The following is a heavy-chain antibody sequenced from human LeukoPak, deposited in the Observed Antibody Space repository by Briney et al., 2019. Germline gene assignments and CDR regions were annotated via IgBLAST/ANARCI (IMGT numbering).Heavy chain of an antibody. CDR2: INHSGST. CDR3: ARCRYFDWLLSHNWFDP. Sequence: SETLSLTCAVYGGSFSGYYWSWIRQPPGKGLEWIGEINHSGSTNYTPSLKSRVTISVDTSKNQFSLKLSSVTAADTAVYYCARCRYFDWLLSHNWFDPWGQGTLVTVSS. D-gene: IGHD3-9*01. CDR1: GGSFSGYY. V-gene: IGHV4-34*01. J-gene: IGHJ5*02.